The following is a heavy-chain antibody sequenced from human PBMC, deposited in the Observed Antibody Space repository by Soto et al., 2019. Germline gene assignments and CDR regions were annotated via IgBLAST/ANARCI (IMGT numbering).Heavy chain of an antibody. CDR2: ISAYNGNT. Sequence: EASVKVSCKASGYTFTSYGISWVRQAPGQGLEWMGWISAYNGNTNYAQKLQGRVTMTTDTSTSTAYMELRSLRSDDTAVYYCARDRLWFGEPYERHDAFDIWGQGTMVTVSS. V-gene: IGHV1-18*01. CDR1: GYTFTSYG. D-gene: IGHD3-10*01. J-gene: IGHJ3*02. CDR3: ARDRLWFGEPYERHDAFDI.